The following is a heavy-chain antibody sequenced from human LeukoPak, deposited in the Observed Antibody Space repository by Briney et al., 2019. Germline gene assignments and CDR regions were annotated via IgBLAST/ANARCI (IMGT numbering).Heavy chain of an antibody. D-gene: IGHD2-2*01. Sequence: SVTVSCTASGGTFSSYAISWVRQAPGQGLGWMGRIIPILGIANYAQKFQGRVTITADKSTSTAYMELSSLRSEDTAVYYCARSSGDIVVVPADYWGQGTLVTVSS. V-gene: IGHV1-69*04. CDR2: IIPILGIA. J-gene: IGHJ4*02. CDR1: GGTFSSYA. CDR3: ARSSGDIVVVPADY.